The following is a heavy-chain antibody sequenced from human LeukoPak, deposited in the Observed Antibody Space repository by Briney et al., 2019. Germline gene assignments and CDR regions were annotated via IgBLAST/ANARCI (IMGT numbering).Heavy chain of an antibody. CDR1: GYSINDGYF. V-gene: IGHV4-38-2*02. CDR3: ARERGHQLLPPTWTHTGIFDF. D-gene: IGHD2-8*02. CDR2: LHHPDIT. J-gene: IGHJ4*02. Sequence: SETLSLTCGVSGYSINDGYFWGWLRQPPGKGLEWIATLHHPDITHYNPSLDSRVTISLDRSKNQFSLRLSSVTAADTAIYYCARERGHQLLPPTWTHTGIFDFWGQGSLVTVSS.